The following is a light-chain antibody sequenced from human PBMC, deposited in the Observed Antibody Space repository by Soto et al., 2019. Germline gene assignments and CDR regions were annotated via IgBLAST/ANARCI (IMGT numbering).Light chain of an antibody. CDR2: WAS. Sequence: DIVMTQSPDSLAVSLGERATINCKSSQSVLYSSNNKNYLAWYQQKPGQPPKLLIYWASTRESGFPDRFSGSGSGTDFTLTISSLQAEDVAVYYCQQYYSTPPRLTFGGGTKVEIK. CDR3: QQYYSTPPRLT. V-gene: IGKV4-1*01. CDR1: QSVLYSSNNKNY. J-gene: IGKJ4*01.